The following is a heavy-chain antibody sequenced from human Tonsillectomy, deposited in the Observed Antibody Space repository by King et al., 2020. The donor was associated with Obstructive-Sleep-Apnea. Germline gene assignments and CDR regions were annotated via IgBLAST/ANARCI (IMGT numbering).Heavy chain of an antibody. CDR1: GYSFTSYW. D-gene: IGHD3-9*01. V-gene: IGHV5-51*01. CDR2: IYPGDSDT. J-gene: IGHJ6*02. Sequence: VQLVESGAEVKKPGESLKISCKGSGYSFTSYWIGWVRQMPGKGLEWMGIIYPGDSDTRYSPSFQVQVTISADKSISTAYLQWSSLKASDTAMYYCARTFHDILTGYGMDVWGQGTTVTVSS. CDR3: ARTFHDILTGYGMDV.